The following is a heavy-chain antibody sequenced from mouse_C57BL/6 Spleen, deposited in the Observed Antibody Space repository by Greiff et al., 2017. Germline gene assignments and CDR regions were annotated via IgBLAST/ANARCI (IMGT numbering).Heavy chain of an antibody. CDR2: INPNYGTT. J-gene: IGHJ2*01. CDR3: ARLRRGDYFDY. V-gene: IGHV1-39*01. Sequence: VQLQQSGPELVKPGASVKISCKASGYSFTDYNMNWVRQSTGKSLEWIGVINPNYGTTSYNQTFKGQATLSVDQSSSTAYMQLNSLPSEDSAVYYCARLRRGDYFDYWGQGTTLTVSS. D-gene: IGHD2-12*01. CDR1: GYSFTDYN.